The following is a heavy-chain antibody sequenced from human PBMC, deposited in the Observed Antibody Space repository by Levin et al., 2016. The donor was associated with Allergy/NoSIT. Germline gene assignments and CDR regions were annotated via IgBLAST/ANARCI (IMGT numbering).Heavy chain of an antibody. Sequence: GESLKISCAASGFTFSSYWMSWVRQAPGKGLEWVANIKQDGSEKYYVDSVKGRFTISRDNAKNSLYLQMNSLRAEDTAVYYCRSGSYYNDPYYYGMDVWGQGTTVTVSS. D-gene: IGHD3-10*01. CDR1: GFTFSSYW. J-gene: IGHJ6*02. CDR2: IKQDGSEK. V-gene: IGHV3-7*03. CDR3: RSGSYYNDPYYYGMDV.